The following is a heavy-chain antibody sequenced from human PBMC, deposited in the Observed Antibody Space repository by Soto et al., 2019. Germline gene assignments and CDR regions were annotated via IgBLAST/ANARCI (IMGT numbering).Heavy chain of an antibody. D-gene: IGHD4-17*01. J-gene: IGHJ6*02. CDR1: GCTLSNYG. CDR3: GRGDATNIVVTTYYGMDI. V-gene: IGHV1-69*12. Sequence: QVQLVQSGAEVKKPGSSVKVSCKASGCTLSNYGIGWVRQAPGQGLEWMGGIIPVFGTPNYAQKFQGRVTITADESTTTVYMEVSSLTSEDTAVYYCGRGDATNIVVTTYYGMDIWGQGTTVTVSS. CDR2: IIPVFGTP.